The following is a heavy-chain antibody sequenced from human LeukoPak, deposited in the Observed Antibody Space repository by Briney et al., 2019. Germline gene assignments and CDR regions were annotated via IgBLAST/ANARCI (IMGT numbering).Heavy chain of an antibody. Sequence: GGSLRLFCGASGFSFSSYRTHWPRQAPGKGLVWVSSFNSSCSYIYYARAVQVRYLITRDHDMNSFYLQKTRLGAHDTALFFYARVTRGNWFDPWGQGILVTVSS. CDR1: GFSFSSYR. V-gene: IGHV3-21*01. CDR2: FNSSCSYI. J-gene: IGHJ5*02. CDR3: ARVTRGNWFDP.